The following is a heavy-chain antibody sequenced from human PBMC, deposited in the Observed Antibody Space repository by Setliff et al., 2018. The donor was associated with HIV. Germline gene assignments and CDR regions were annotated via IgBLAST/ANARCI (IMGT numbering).Heavy chain of an antibody. V-gene: IGHV1-2*02. D-gene: IGHD3-3*01. CDR3: AADNYNCNSFDS. CDR1: GDAFSRYA. CDR2: INPNGGYT. J-gene: IGHJ4*02. Sequence: ASVKVSCKASGDAFSRYAISWVRQAPGQGLEWMGWINPNGGYTNYAQKFLGRVTMTQDTSFTTAYLELSRLGSDDTAVYYCAADNYNCNSFDSWGQGSLVTVSS.